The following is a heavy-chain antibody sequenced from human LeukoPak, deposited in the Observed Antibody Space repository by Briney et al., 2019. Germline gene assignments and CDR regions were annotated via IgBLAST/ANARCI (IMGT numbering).Heavy chain of an antibody. CDR1: GGSISSYY. CDR3: ARGDKGYYYGSGSYTNFDY. J-gene: IGHJ4*02. D-gene: IGHD3-10*01. Sequence: SETLSLTCTASGGSISSYYWSWIRQPPGKGLEWIGYIYYSGSTNYNPSLKSRVTISVDTSKNQFSLKLSSVTAADTAVYYCARGDKGYYYGSGSYTNFDYWGQGTLVTVSS. V-gene: IGHV4-59*01. CDR2: IYYSGST.